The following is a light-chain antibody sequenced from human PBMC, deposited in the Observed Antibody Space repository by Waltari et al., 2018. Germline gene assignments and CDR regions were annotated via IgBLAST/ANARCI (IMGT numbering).Light chain of an antibody. V-gene: IGKV3-15*01. J-gene: IGKJ5*01. CDR2: GAS. CDR1: QTIDNN. Sequence: EIVVKQSPATLSVSPGERATLSCRTSQTIDNNLACYQQKPGQTPRHLIYGASTMAIGIPARFSCSWFGTEFTLTISSLQSEDFAVYYCQQYNNWLSVTFGQGTRLYI. CDR3: QQYNNWLSVT.